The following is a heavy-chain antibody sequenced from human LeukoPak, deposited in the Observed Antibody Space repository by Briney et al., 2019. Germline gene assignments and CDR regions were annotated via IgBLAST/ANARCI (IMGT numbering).Heavy chain of an antibody. CDR1: GFTFSRYW. Sequence: GGSLRLSCAASGFTFSRYWMYWVRQAPGKGLVWVSRINSDESTTTYVDSVRGRFTISRDNAKNTLYLQMNSLRAEDTAVYYCARGYYDILTGMKFYYFDYWGRGTLVTVSS. D-gene: IGHD3-9*01. J-gene: IGHJ4*02. CDR2: INSDESTT. CDR3: ARGYYDILTGMKFYYFDY. V-gene: IGHV3-74*01.